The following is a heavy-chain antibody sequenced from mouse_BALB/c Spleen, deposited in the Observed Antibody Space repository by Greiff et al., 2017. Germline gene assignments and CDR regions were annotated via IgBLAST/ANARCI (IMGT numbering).Heavy chain of an antibody. V-gene: IGHV1-4*02. J-gene: IGHJ2*01. CDR1: GYTFTSYT. CDR2: INPSSGYT. Sequence: QVQLKQSAAELARPGASVKMSCKASGYTFTSYTMHWVKQRPGQGLEWIGYINPSSGYTEYNQKFKDKTTLTADKSSSTAYMQLSSLTSEDSAVYYCARNWDFDDWGQGTTLTVSS. D-gene: IGHD4-1*01. CDR3: ARNWDFDD.